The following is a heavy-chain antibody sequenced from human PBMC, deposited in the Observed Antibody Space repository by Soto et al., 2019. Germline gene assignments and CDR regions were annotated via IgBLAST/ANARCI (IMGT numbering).Heavy chain of an antibody. J-gene: IGHJ5*02. V-gene: IGHV4-59*01. CDR2: IYYSGST. CDR3: ARWRGGYDSNWFDP. Sequence: PPETLSLTCTVSGGSISSYYWSWIRQPPGKGLEWIGYIYYSGSTNYNPSLKSRVTISVDTSKNQFSLKLSSVTAADTAVYYCARWRGGYDSNWFDPWGQGTLVTVS. CDR1: GGSISSYY. D-gene: IGHD5-12*01.